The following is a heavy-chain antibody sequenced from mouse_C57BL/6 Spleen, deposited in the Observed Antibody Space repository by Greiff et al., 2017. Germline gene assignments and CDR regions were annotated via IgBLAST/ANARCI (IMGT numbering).Heavy chain of an antibody. CDR3: ASYYSNYKWFAY. Sequence: VQLKESGPELVKPGASVKISCKASGYSFTGYYMNWVKQSPEKSLEWIGEINPSTGGTTYNQKFKAKATLTVDKSSSTAYMQLKSLTSEDSAVYYCASYYSNYKWFAYWGQGTLVTVSA. J-gene: IGHJ3*01. D-gene: IGHD2-5*01. V-gene: IGHV1-42*01. CDR1: GYSFTGYY. CDR2: INPSTGGT.